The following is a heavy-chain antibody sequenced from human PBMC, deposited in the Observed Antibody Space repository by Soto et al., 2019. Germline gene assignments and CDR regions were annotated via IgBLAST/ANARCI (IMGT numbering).Heavy chain of an antibody. V-gene: IGHV3-33*01. D-gene: IGHD2-2*01. CDR2: IWYDGSNK. Sequence: QVQLVESGGGVVQPGRSLRLSCAASGFTFSSYGMHWVRQAPGKGLEWVAVIWYDGSNKYYADSVKGRFTISRDNSKNKLYLQMNSLRAEDTAVYYCARGEVVVVPAAMIFDYWGQGTLVTVSS. CDR3: ARGEVVVVPAAMIFDY. J-gene: IGHJ4*02. CDR1: GFTFSSYG.